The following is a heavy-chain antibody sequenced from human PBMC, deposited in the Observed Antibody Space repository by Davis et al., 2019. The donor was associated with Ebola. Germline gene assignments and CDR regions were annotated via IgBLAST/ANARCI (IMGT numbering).Heavy chain of an antibody. D-gene: IGHD3-22*01. CDR1: GFTFSSYA. J-gene: IGHJ3*02. CDR3: ARLVTMRAFDI. V-gene: IGHV3-23*01. Sequence: GESLKISCAASGFTFSSYAMSWVRQAPGKGLEWVSAISGSGGSTYYADSVKGRFTISRDNSKNTLYLQMNSLRAEDTAVYYWARLVTMRAFDIWGQGTMVTVSS. CDR2: ISGSGGST.